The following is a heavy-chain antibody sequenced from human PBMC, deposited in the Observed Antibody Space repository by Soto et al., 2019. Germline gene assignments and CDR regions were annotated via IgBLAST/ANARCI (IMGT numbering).Heavy chain of an antibody. J-gene: IGHJ4*02. Sequence: PGGSLRLSCATSGFLFNSYAMSWVRQAPGKGLEWVSAISGSGSNTYYADSVKGRFYISRDNSKNTLDLQMNGLRAEDTAIYFCAKVADAFYPSEYFDYWGQGTLVTVSP. CDR2: ISGSGSNT. CDR3: AKVADAFYPSEYFDY. CDR1: GFLFNSYA. D-gene: IGHD3-16*01. V-gene: IGHV3-23*01.